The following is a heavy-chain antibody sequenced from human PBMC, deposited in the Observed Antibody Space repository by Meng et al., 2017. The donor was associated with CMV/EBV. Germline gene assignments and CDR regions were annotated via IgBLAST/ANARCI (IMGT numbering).Heavy chain of an antibody. D-gene: IGHD2-2*01. CDR2: ISSSSSYI. Sequence: LSLTCAASGFTFSSYSMNWVRQAPGKGLEWVSSISSSSSYIYYAGSVKGRFTISRDNAKNSLYLQMNSLRAEDTAVYYCARRYCSSTSCPPYYGMDVWGQGTTVTVSS. CDR3: ARRYCSSTSCPPYYGMDV. V-gene: IGHV3-21*01. J-gene: IGHJ6*02. CDR1: GFTFSSYS.